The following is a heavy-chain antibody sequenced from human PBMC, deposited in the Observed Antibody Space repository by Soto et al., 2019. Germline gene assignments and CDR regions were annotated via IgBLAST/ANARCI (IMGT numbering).Heavy chain of an antibody. Sequence: GGSLRLSCAASGFTFSSYWMHWVRQAPGKGLVWVSRINNDESSTNYADSVRGRFTISRDNAKNTLYLQVNSLRVEDTAVYYCARGAYMIRGIINYYFDYWGQGTLVTVSS. D-gene: IGHD3-10*01. J-gene: IGHJ4*02. CDR2: INNDESST. CDR3: ARGAYMIRGIINYYFDY. V-gene: IGHV3-74*01. CDR1: GFTFSSYW.